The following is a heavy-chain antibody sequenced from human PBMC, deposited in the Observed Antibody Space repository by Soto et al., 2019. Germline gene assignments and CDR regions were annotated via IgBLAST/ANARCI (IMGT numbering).Heavy chain of an antibody. CDR2: IYYSGST. CDR3: ARDSDFAY. V-gene: IGHV4-31*01. Sequence: QVQLQESGPGLVKPSQTLSLTCTVSGGSISSGGYYWSWIRQHPGKGLEWIGYIYYSGSTYYNPSXXSXVXXSVDTSKNQVSLKLSSVTAADTAVYYCARDSDFAYWGQGILVTVSS. J-gene: IGHJ4*02. CDR1: GGSISSGGYY.